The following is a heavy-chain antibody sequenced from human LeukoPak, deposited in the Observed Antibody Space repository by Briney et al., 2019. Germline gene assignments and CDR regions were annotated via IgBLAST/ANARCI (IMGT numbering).Heavy chain of an antibody. D-gene: IGHD4-17*01. CDR3: ARDPDYGDYQSGFDI. CDR1: GFTFSGYA. V-gene: IGHV3-30-3*01. CDR2: ISYDGSNK. J-gene: IGHJ3*02. Sequence: GRSLRLSCAASGFTFSGYAMHWVRQAPGRGLEWVAVISYDGSNKYYADSVKGRFTISRDNSKNTLYLQMNSLRAEDTAVYYCARDPDYGDYQSGFDIWGQGTMVTVSS.